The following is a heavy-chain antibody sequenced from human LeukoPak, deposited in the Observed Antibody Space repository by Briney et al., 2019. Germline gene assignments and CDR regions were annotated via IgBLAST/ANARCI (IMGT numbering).Heavy chain of an antibody. D-gene: IGHD2-15*01. Sequence: GGSLRLSCAASGFSFSTYAMSWVRQAPGKGLEWVSSISSSGDSTYYADAVKGRFTISRDNSKNTLYLQMNSLRAEDMAVYYCVEDVVVIVAAKPGIWGQGTLVAVSS. V-gene: IGHV3-23*01. CDR3: VEDVVVIVAAKPGI. CDR1: GFSFSTYA. CDR2: ISSSGDST. J-gene: IGHJ1*01.